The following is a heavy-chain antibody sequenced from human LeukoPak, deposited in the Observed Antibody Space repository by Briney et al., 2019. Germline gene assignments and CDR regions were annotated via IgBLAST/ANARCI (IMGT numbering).Heavy chain of an antibody. D-gene: IGHD2-8*01. CDR3: ARGVYDYRRNPPVFLYYFDY. CDR1: GYTFTSYG. Sequence: ASVKVSCKASGYTFTSYGISWVRQATGQGLEWMGWMNPNSGNTGYAQKFQGRVTMTRNTSISTAYMELSSLRSEDTAVYYCARGVYDYRRNPPVFLYYFDYWGQGTLVTVSS. V-gene: IGHV1-8*02. CDR2: MNPNSGNT. J-gene: IGHJ4*02.